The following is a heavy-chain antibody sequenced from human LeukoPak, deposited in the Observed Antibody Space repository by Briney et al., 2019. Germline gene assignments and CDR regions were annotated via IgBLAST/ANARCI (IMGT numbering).Heavy chain of an antibody. V-gene: IGHV3-23*01. CDR1: GFTFSNAW. J-gene: IGHJ2*01. Sequence: GGSLRLSCAASGFTFSNAWMNWVRQAPGKGLEWVSTINYNGGSTYYADSVEGRFTISRDNSKNTLYLQMNSLRAEDTAIYYCARRYNWKAFDLWGRGTLVTVSS. D-gene: IGHD1-20*01. CDR3: ARRYNWKAFDL. CDR2: INYNGGST.